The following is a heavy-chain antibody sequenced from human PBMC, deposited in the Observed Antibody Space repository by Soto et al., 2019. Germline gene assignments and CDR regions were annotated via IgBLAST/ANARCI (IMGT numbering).Heavy chain of an antibody. CDR2: IYYSGST. CDR3: ASSLLGDYVAY. D-gene: IGHD2-21*02. V-gene: IGHV4-59*01. CDR1: GGSISSYY. J-gene: IGHJ4*02. Sequence: PSETLSLTCTVSGGSISSYYWSWIRQPPGKGLEWIGYIYYSGSTNYNPSLKSRVTISVDTSKNQFSLKLSSVTAADTAVYYCASSLLGDYVAYWGQRTPVTVSS.